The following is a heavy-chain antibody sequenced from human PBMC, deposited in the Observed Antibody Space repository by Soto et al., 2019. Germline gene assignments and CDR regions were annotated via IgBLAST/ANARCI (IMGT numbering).Heavy chain of an antibody. V-gene: IGHV1-2*04. J-gene: IGHJ4*02. Sequence: QVQLVQSGAEVKKPGASVKVSCKASGYTFTGYYMHWVRQAPGQGLEWMGWINPNSGGTNYAQKVQGWVTRTRDTSISTAYMELSRLRSDDTAVYYCARLDIAVAGTDEYYFDYWGQGTLVTVSS. D-gene: IGHD6-19*01. CDR2: INPNSGGT. CDR1: GYTFTGYY. CDR3: ARLDIAVAGTDEYYFDY.